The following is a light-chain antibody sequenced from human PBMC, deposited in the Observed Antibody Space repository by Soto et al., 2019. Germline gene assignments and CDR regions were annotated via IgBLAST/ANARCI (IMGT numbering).Light chain of an antibody. CDR1: QSVSSSY. J-gene: IGKJ1*01. V-gene: IGKV3-20*01. CDR3: LQHYSYPQT. Sequence: EIVLTQSPGTLSLSPGERVTLSCRASQSVSSSYLAWYQQKPGKAPTRLIYGASSLQSGVPSRFSGSGSGTEFTLTISSLQPEDFATYYCLQHYSYPQTFGQGTTVEIK. CDR2: GAS.